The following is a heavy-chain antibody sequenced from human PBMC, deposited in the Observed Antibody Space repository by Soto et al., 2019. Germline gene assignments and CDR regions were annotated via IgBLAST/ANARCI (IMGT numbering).Heavy chain of an antibody. CDR3: AKDPRRTVVTAIPDR. D-gene: IGHD2-21*02. CDR1: GFTFSSYG. V-gene: IGHV3-30*18. J-gene: IGHJ4*02. Sequence: PGGSLRLSCAASGFTFSSYGMHWVRQAPGKGLEWVAVISYDGSNKYYADSVKGRFTISRDNSKNTLYLQMNSLRAEDTAVYYCAKDPRRTVVTAIPDRWGQGTLVTVSS. CDR2: ISYDGSNK.